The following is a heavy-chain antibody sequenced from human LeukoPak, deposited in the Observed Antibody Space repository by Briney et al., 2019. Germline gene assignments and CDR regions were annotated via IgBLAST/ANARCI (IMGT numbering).Heavy chain of an antibody. CDR2: ISSSGSTI. D-gene: IGHD2-15*01. CDR3: ARGRRGSGGSCYWDWFDP. Sequence: TGGSLRLSCAASGFTFSSYEMNWVRQAPGKGLEWVSYISSSGSTIYYADSVKGRFTISRDNAKNSLYLQMNSLRAEDTAVYYCARGRRGSGGSCYWDWFDPWGQGTLVTVSS. CDR1: GFTFSSYE. J-gene: IGHJ5*02. V-gene: IGHV3-48*03.